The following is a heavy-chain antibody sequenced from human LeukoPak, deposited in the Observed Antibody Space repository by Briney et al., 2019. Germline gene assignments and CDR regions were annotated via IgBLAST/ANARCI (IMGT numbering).Heavy chain of an antibody. J-gene: IGHJ3*02. CDR3: ARGSITVVPAFDI. CDR2: IYYTGSA. V-gene: IGHV4-59*12. Sequence: PSETLSLTCTVSGGSISAYYWSWIRQPPGKGLEWIGCIYYTGSANYNPSLKSRGTISVDTSKNQFYLKLGSVTAADTAVYYCARGSITVVPAFDIWGQGTMFTVSS. CDR1: GGSISAYY. D-gene: IGHD4-23*01.